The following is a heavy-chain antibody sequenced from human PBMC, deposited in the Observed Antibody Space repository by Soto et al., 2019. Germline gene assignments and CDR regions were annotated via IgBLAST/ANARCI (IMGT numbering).Heavy chain of an antibody. D-gene: IGHD3-3*01. CDR3: ARLYYDFWSGYWYYFDY. Sequence: ASVKVSCKASGYTFTSYGISWVRQAPGQGLEWMGWISAYNGNTNYAQKLQGRATMTTDTSTSTAYMELRSLRSDDTAVYYCARLYYDFWSGYWYYFDYWGQGTLVTVSS. J-gene: IGHJ4*02. CDR2: ISAYNGNT. CDR1: GYTFTSYG. V-gene: IGHV1-18*01.